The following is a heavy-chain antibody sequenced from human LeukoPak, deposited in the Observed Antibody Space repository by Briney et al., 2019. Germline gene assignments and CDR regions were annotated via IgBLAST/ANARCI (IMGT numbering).Heavy chain of an antibody. V-gene: IGHV4-34*01. CDR1: GGSFSGYY. CDR2: INHSGST. J-gene: IGHJ6*03. D-gene: IGHD2-15*01. Sequence: SETLSLTCAVYGGSFSGYYWSWIRQPPGKGLEWIGDINHSGSTKYNPSLKSRVTISLDKPKNQFSFTLSSLTTASTAGYLCARGFGSCYRYYYYCYIDGWGKRTTVTVSS. CDR3: ARGFGSCYRYYYYCYIDG.